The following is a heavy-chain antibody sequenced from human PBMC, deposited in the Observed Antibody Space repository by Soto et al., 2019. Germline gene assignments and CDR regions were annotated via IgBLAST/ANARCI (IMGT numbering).Heavy chain of an antibody. Sequence: ASVNVSCKVSGYTLTELSMHWVRQAPGKGLEWMGGFDPEDGETIYAQKFQGRVTMTEDTSTDTAYMELSSLRSEDTAVYYCATALGGSYYWFDPWGQGTLVTVSS. V-gene: IGHV1-24*01. J-gene: IGHJ5*02. CDR3: ATALGGSYYWFDP. D-gene: IGHD1-26*01. CDR2: FDPEDGET. CDR1: GYTLTELS.